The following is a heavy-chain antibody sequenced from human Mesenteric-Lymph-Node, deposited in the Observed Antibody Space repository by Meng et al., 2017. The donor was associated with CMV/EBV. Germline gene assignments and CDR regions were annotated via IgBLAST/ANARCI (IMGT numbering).Heavy chain of an antibody. J-gene: IGHJ4*02. D-gene: IGHD3-10*01. CDR2: VGSAGDT. Sequence: GESLKISCAASGVSGFSFSSYDMHWVRQITGKGLEWVSGVGSAGDTFYPGSVKGRFTISRDNSKNTLDLQMNNLRAEDTAVYYCASTLDGSGSYDYWGQGTLVTVSS. CDR1: GVSGFSFSSYD. V-gene: IGHV3-13*01. CDR3: ASTLDGSGSYDY.